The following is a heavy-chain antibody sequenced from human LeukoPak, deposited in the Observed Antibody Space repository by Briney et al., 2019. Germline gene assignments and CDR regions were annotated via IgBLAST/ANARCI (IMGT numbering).Heavy chain of an antibody. Sequence: ASVKVSCKASGYTFTSYGISWVRQAPGQGLEWMGWISAYNGNTNYAQKLQGRVTMTTDTSMSTAYVELRSLRSDDTAVYYCARVTMIVGAPRGFDYWGQGTLVTVSS. D-gene: IGHD3-22*01. CDR3: ARVTMIVGAPRGFDY. V-gene: IGHV1-18*01. CDR1: GYTFTSYG. J-gene: IGHJ4*02. CDR2: ISAYNGNT.